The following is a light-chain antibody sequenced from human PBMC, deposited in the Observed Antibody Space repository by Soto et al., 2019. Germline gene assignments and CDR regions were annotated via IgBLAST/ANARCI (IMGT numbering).Light chain of an antibody. J-gene: IGKJ4*01. Sequence: DIQMTQSPSSLSASVGDRVTITCQASQDISNYLNWYQQKPGKAPKLLIYDASSLARGVPSRFSGGGSGTDFTFTISSLQPEDIATYYCQQYDSLPPSFGGGTKVEIK. CDR1: QDISNY. CDR2: DAS. V-gene: IGKV1-33*01. CDR3: QQYDSLPPS.